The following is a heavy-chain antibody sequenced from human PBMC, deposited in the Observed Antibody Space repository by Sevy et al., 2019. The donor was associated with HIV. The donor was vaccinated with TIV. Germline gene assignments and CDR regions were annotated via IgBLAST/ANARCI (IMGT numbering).Heavy chain of an antibody. J-gene: IGHJ4*02. CDR1: GFTFSSYS. Sequence: GGSLRLSCAASGFTFSSYSMNWVRQAPGKGLEWVSYISSSSSTIYYADSVKGEFTISRDNAKNSLYLQMNSLRAEDTAVNYCARGRIAVAVLWGQGTLVTVSS. V-gene: IGHV3-48*01. CDR2: ISSSSSTI. CDR3: ARGRIAVAVL. D-gene: IGHD6-19*01.